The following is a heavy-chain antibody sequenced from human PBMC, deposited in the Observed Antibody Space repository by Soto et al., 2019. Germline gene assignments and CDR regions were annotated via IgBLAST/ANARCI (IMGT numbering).Heavy chain of an antibody. CDR3: VSDSIAVAGTLRNYYGMDV. Sequence: PGGSLRLSCAASGFTFSSYGMHWVRQAPGKGLEWVAVIWYDGSNKYYADSVKGRFTISRDNSKNTLYLQMNSLRAEDTAVYYCVSDSIAVAGTLRNYYGMDVWGQGTAVTVSS. D-gene: IGHD6-19*01. V-gene: IGHV3-33*01. CDR1: GFTFSSYG. J-gene: IGHJ6*02. CDR2: IWYDGSNK.